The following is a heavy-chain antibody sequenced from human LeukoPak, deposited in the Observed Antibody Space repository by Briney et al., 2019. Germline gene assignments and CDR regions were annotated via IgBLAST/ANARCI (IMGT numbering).Heavy chain of an antibody. CDR1: GYSFTSYW. V-gene: IGHV5-51*01. CDR3: ARLGDGYSYGYPSWDDY. Sequence: GESLMISCKGSGYSFTSYWIGWVRHMPREGLELMGFIYPGDSDTRYSPSFQGQVTISADKSISTAYLQWSSLKASDTAMYYCARLGDGYSYGYPSWDDYWGQGTLVTVSS. J-gene: IGHJ4*02. CDR2: IYPGDSDT. D-gene: IGHD5-18*01.